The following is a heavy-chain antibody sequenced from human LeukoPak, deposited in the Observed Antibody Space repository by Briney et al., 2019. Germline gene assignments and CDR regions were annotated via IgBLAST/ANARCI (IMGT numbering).Heavy chain of an antibody. J-gene: IGHJ6*02. V-gene: IGHV3-11*01. Sequence: PGGSLRLSCAASGFTFSDYYMSWIRQAPGKGLERVSYISSSGSTIYYADSVKGRFTISRDNAKNSLYLQMNSLRAEDTAVYYCASGYSSSWYSRGMDVWGQGTTVTVSS. CDR3: ASGYSSSWYSRGMDV. CDR2: ISSSGSTI. CDR1: GFTFSDYY. D-gene: IGHD6-13*01.